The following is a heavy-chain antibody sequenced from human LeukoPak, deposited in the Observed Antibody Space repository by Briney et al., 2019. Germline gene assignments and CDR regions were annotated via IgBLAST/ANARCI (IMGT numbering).Heavy chain of an antibody. CDR1: GGSVSNHY. Sequence: SETLSLTCTVSGGSVSNHYWGWIRQPPGKGLEWIGYIYYGGSTNYNPSLKSRVTISVDTSKNQFSLKLSSVTAADTAVYYCARVESTRAIDYWGQGTLVTVSS. V-gene: IGHV4-59*02. J-gene: IGHJ4*02. CDR3: ARVESTRAIDY. D-gene: IGHD2-2*01. CDR2: IYYGGST.